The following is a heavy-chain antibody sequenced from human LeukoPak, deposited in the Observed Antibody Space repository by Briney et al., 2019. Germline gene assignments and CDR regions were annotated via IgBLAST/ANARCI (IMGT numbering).Heavy chain of an antibody. D-gene: IGHD3-16*01. CDR2: ISGSGGSA. Sequence: GGSLRLSCAASGFTFSSYAMSWVRQAPGKGLEWVSAISGSGGSAYYADSVKGRFTISRDNSRDTLYLQMNSLRAEDTAVYYCAKGYYDYVWGSYYFDYWGQGTLVTVSS. CDR3: AKGYYDYVWGSYYFDY. CDR1: GFTFSSYA. V-gene: IGHV3-23*01. J-gene: IGHJ4*02.